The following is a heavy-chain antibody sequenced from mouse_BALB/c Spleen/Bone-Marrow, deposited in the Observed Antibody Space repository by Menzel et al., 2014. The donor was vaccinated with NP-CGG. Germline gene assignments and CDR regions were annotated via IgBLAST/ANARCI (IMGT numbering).Heavy chain of an antibody. Sequence: QVQLKESGAGLVKPGASVKLSCKASGNTFTSYWMHWVKQRPGQGLEWIGEINPSNGRTNYSEKFKSKATLTVDKSSSTAYMQLSSLTSEDSAVYYCARRTTTVVATDYRGQGTTLTVSS. J-gene: IGHJ2*01. CDR3: ARRTTTVVATDY. D-gene: IGHD1-1*01. V-gene: IGHV1S81*02. CDR1: GNTFTSYW. CDR2: INPSNGRT.